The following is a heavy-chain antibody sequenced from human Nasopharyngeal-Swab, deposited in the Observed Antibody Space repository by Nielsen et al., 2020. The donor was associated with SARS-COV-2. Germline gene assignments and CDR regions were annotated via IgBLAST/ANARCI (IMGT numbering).Heavy chain of an antibody. CDR1: GGSISSSSYY. Sequence: SETLSLTCTVSGGSISSSSYYRGWIRQPPGKGLEWIGSIYYSGSTYYNPSLKSRVTISVDTSKNQFSLKLSSVTAADTAVYYCARRGRIAVAGFFDYWGQGTLVTVSS. CDR2: IYYSGST. D-gene: IGHD6-19*01. V-gene: IGHV4-39*01. CDR3: ARRGRIAVAGFFDY. J-gene: IGHJ4*02.